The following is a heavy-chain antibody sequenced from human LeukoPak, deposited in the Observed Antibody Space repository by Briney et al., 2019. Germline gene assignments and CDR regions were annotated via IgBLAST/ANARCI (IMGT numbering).Heavy chain of an antibody. CDR1: GFTFSGYS. D-gene: IGHD2-15*01. V-gene: IGHV3-48*01. J-gene: IGHJ5*02. CDR3: ARDGYCSGDSCYNWFDP. CDR2: ISSSSSTI. Sequence: GGSLRLSCAASGFTFSGYSMNWVRQAPGKGLEWVSYISSSSSTIYYADSVKGRFTISRDNAKNSLYLQMNSLRAEDTAVYYCARDGYCSGDSCYNWFDPWGQGTLVTVSS.